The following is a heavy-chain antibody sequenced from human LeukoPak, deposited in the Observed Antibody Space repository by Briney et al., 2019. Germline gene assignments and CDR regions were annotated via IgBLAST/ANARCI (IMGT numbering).Heavy chain of an antibody. CDR2: ISSSSSYI. D-gene: IGHD6-19*01. Sequence: GGSLRLSCAASGFTFSSYSVNWVRQAPGKGLEWVSSISSSSSYIYYADSVKGRFTISRDNAKNSLYLQMNSLRAEDTAVYYCAREKGVAVAVPYYYGMDVWGQGTTVTVSS. V-gene: IGHV3-21*01. CDR1: GFTFSSYS. CDR3: AREKGVAVAVPYYYGMDV. J-gene: IGHJ6*02.